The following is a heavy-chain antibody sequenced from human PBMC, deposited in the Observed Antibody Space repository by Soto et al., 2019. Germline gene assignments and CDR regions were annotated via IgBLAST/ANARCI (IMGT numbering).Heavy chain of an antibody. J-gene: IGHJ3*02. V-gene: IGHV3-30*18. CDR3: AKPAPTTVTTGVAFDI. CDR1: GFTFSNYG. Sequence: QVQLVESGGGVVQPGRSLRLSCAASGFTFSNYGMHWVRQAPGKGLEWVAVISYDGSNKYYADSVKGRFTISRDNSKNTLYLQMNSLRAEDTAVYYCAKPAPTTVTTGVAFDIWGQGTMVTVSS. D-gene: IGHD4-17*01. CDR2: ISYDGSNK.